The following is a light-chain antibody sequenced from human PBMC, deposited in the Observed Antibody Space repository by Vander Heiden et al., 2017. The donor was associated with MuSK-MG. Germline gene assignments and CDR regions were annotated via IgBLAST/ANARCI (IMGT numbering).Light chain of an antibody. V-gene: IGKV3-15*01. CDR3: QQCNKWPIT. Sequence: EIVMTQSPATLSVSPGERATLSCRASQSVSSDLAWYQQKPGQTPRLLIYGASTRATGIPARLSGSGSGTEFTLTISSRQSEDFAVYYCQQCNKWPITLGKGTRLEIK. CDR2: GAS. J-gene: IGKJ5*01. CDR1: QSVSSD.